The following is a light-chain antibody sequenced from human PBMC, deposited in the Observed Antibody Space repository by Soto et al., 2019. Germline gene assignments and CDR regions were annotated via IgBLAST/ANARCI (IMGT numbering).Light chain of an antibody. Sequence: QSALTQPASVSGSPGQSITISCTGTSSDVGGYKYVSWYQQHPGKAPKLMIYEVSNRPSGVSNRFSGSKSGNTASLTISGLQSEDEADYYCSSYSSGSTLVVFGGGTKLTVL. V-gene: IGLV2-14*01. J-gene: IGLJ2*01. CDR1: SSDVGGYKY. CDR2: EVS. CDR3: SSYSSGSTLVV.